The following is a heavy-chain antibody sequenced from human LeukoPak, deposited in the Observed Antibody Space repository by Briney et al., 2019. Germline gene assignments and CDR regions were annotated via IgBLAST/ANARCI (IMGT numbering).Heavy chain of an antibody. D-gene: IGHD3-10*01. Sequence: QPGGSLRLSCAASGFIVSSNYMTWVRQAPGKGLEWISVLYSGGTTYYADSVKGRFSISRDNSNNTLYLQMNSLRAEDTAVYYCARGRYYYGSGYYYYYMDVWGKGTTVTISS. CDR3: ARGRYYYGSGYYYYYMDV. CDR2: LYSGGTT. V-gene: IGHV3-53*01. CDR1: GFIVSSNY. J-gene: IGHJ6*03.